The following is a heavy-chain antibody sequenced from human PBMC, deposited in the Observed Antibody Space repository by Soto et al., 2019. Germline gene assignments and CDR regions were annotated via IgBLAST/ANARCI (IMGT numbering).Heavy chain of an antibody. D-gene: IGHD6-19*01. CDR2: INPSGGST. V-gene: IGHV1-46*01. Sequence: ASVKVSCKASGYTCTSYYMHWVRQAPGQGLEWMGIINPSGGSTSYAQKFQGRVTMTRDTSTSTVYMELSSLRSEDTAVYYCASGPPTKYSSGWYTGDPPAGYWGQGIMVTVSS. CDR1: GYTCTSYY. J-gene: IGHJ4*01. CDR3: ASGPPTKYSSGWYTGDPPAGY.